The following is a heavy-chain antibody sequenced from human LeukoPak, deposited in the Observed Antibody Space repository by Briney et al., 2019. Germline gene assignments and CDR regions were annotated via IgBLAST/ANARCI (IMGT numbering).Heavy chain of an antibody. CDR3: VRDNSSYYDH. CDR2: IGSNGDNT. J-gene: IGHJ5*02. CDR1: GFTFSSYP. Sequence: PGGSLRLSCAASGFTFSSYPMHWVRQAPGKGLEYVSAIGSNGDNTYYGTSVKGRFTISRDNSKNTLYLQMGRLREDDTAMYYCVRDNSSYYDHWGQGTLATVSS. V-gene: IGHV3-64*01. D-gene: IGHD3-10*01.